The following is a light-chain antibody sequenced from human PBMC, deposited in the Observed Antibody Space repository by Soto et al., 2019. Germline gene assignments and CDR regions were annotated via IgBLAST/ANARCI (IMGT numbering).Light chain of an antibody. V-gene: IGKV1-39*01. CDR3: KQYISDS. CDR1: QRISSN. J-gene: IGKJ1*01. CDR2: AAY. Sequence: DIQLTQSPSSLSAPVGDRVTITCRASQRISSNLNWYQQKPGKAPNLLIYAAYSLQSGVPSRFSGSGSGTESTLTISRLQPDDFPTYYCKQYISDSFGQGARVDIK.